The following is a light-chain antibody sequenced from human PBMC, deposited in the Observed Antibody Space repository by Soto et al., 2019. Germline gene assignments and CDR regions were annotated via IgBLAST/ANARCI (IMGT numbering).Light chain of an antibody. CDR1: QSVSSGY. CDR2: DAS. CDR3: QQYGSSPSLT. Sequence: EIVLTQSPGTLSLSPGERATLSCRASQSVSSGYLAWYQQKPGQAPRLLIYDASGRATGIPDRFSGSGSGTDFTLTISRLEPEDFAVYFCQQYGSSPSLTFGGGTRVENK. V-gene: IGKV3-20*01. J-gene: IGKJ4*01.